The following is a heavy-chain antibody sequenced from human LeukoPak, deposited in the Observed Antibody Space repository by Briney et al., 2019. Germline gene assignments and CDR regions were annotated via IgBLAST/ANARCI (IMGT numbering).Heavy chain of an antibody. J-gene: IGHJ4*02. CDR1: GISLSNYA. CDR3: ATRGVVIRGILVIGYHQEAYHYAF. V-gene: IGHV3-23*01. CDR2: ISERGGST. D-gene: IGHD3-10*01. Sequence: QSGGSLRLSCVVSGISLSNYAMTWVRQAPGRGLEWVSYISERGGSTTYADSVKGRFTISRDNSLNTLYLQMNNLRAEDTAVYFCATRGVVIRGILVIGYHQEAYHYAFWGQGVLVTVSS.